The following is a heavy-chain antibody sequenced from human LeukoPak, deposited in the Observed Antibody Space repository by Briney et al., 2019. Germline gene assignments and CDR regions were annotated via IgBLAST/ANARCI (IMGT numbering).Heavy chain of an antibody. CDR2: IKSDGTTR. D-gene: IGHD3-22*01. Sequence: AGGSLRLSCAASGFAFSSYWMHWVRQAPGQGPVWVSRIKSDGTTRAYADSVRGRFTTSRDNAKNILYLQMNSLRAEDTAVYYCTRSQYSSDSSGFSLADYFHHWGQGSLVTVSS. CDR1: GFAFSSYW. J-gene: IGHJ1*01. V-gene: IGHV3-74*01. CDR3: TRSQYSSDSSGFSLADYFHH.